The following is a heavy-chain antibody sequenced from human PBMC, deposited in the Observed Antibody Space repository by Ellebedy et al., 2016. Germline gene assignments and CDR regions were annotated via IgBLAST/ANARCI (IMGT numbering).Heavy chain of an antibody. CDR2: IYYSGST. J-gene: IGHJ5*02. CDR3: ARARHRNWFDP. Sequence: LRLSCTVSGGSISSGGYYWSWIRQHPGKGLEWIGYIYYSGSTYYNPSLKSRVTISVDTSKNQFSLKLSSVTAADTAVYYCARARHRNWFDPWGQGTLVTVSS. V-gene: IGHV4-31*03. D-gene: IGHD6-6*01. CDR1: GGSISSGGYY.